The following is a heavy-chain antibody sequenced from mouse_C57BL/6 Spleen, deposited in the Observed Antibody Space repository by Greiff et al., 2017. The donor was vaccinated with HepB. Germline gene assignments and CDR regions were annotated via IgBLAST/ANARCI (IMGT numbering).Heavy chain of an antibody. CDR3: ARSYIPDYYAMDY. D-gene: IGHD1-3*01. CDR2: IHPNSGST. Sequence: QVQLQQPGAELVKPGASVKLSCKASGYTFTSYWMHWVKQRPGQGLEWIGMIHPNSGSTNYNEKFKSKATLTVDKSSSTAYMQLSSLTSEDSAVYYCARSYIPDYYAMDYWGQGTSVTVSS. J-gene: IGHJ4*01. V-gene: IGHV1-64*01. CDR1: GYTFTSYW.